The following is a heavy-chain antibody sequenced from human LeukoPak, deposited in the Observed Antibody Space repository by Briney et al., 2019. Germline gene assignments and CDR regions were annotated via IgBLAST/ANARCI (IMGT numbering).Heavy chain of an antibody. D-gene: IGHD1-14*01. CDR1: GFTFSSYA. Sequence: GGSLKLSCAASGFTFSSYAMSWVRQAPGKGLEWVSAISGSGGSTYYADSVKGRFTISRDNSKNTLYLQMNSLRAEYTAVYYCATANRYSLYMDVWGKGTTVTVSS. J-gene: IGHJ6*03. CDR2: ISGSGGST. V-gene: IGHV3-23*01. CDR3: ATANRYSLYMDV.